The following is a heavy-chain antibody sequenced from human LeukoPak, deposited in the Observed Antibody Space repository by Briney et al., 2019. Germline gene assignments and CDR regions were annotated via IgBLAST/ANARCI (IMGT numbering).Heavy chain of an antibody. Sequence: GRSLRLSCAASGFTFSSYGMHWVRQAPGKGLEWVALISYDGSNNHYADSVKGRFTISRDNSKNTLYLQMSSLRAEDTAVYYCVKDGRIEVAGTGWFDPGGKGTLVTVSS. D-gene: IGHD6-19*01. CDR2: ISYDGSNN. CDR3: VKDGRIEVAGTGWFDP. J-gene: IGHJ5*02. V-gene: IGHV3-30*18. CDR1: GFTFSSYG.